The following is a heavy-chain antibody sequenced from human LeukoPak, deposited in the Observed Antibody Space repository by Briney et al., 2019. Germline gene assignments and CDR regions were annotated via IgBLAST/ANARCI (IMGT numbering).Heavy chain of an antibody. Sequence: PGGSLRLSCAASGFTFSSYWRSWVRQAPGKGLDWVANIKQDGSEKYYVDSVKGRFTISRDNAKNSLYLQMNSLRAEDTAVYYCATTGYSSSWYYFDFWGQGTLVTVSS. CDR1: GFTFSSYW. CDR2: IKQDGSEK. J-gene: IGHJ4*02. V-gene: IGHV3-7*01. D-gene: IGHD6-13*01. CDR3: ATTGYSSSWYYFDF.